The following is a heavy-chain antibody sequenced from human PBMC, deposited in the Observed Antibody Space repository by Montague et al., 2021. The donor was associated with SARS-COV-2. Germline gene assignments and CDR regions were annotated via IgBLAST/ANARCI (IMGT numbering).Heavy chain of an antibody. CDR3: AGTSASSDY. CDR2: TYYRSKWYN. D-gene: IGHD1-26*01. V-gene: IGHV6-1*01. Sequence: CAISEDSVSRNSAAWNWLRQSPSRGLGWLGRTYYRSKWYNDYAVSMKSRITINPDTSKNQISLQLNSVTPEDTAVYYCAGTSASSDYWGQGTLVTVSS. CDR1: EDSVSRNSAA. J-gene: IGHJ4*02.